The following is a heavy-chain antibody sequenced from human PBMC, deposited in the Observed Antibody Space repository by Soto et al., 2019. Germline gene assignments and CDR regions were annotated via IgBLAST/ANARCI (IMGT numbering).Heavy chain of an antibody. V-gene: IGHV4-30-4*01. D-gene: IGHD5-18*01. CDR3: AREPADVDTAMDP. CDR2: IYYSGST. J-gene: IGHJ5*02. CDR1: GGSISSGDYY. Sequence: QVQLQESGPGLVKPSQTLSLTCTVSGGSISSGDYYWSWIRQPPGKGLEWIGYIYYSGSTYYNPSHKSRVTISVDTSKNQFSLEMSSVTAADTAVYYCAREPADVDTAMDPWSQGTLVTVSS.